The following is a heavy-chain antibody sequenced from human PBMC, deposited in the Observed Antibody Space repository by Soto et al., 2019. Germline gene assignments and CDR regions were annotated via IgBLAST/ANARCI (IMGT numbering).Heavy chain of an antibody. J-gene: IGHJ4*02. CDR3: ARERSSGLCDY. CDR1: GGSISSDY. V-gene: IGHV4-59*01. CDR2: SYHSGST. Sequence: SETLSVTCTVSGGSISSDYWSWIRQSPGKGLEWIGYSYHSGSTNYNPSLKSRVTISVDTSKNQFSLKLSSVTAADTAVYYCARERSSGLCDYWGQGTLVTVS. D-gene: IGHD6-19*01.